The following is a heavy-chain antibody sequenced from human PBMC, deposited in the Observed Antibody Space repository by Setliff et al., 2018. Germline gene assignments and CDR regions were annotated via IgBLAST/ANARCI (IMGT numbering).Heavy chain of an antibody. Sequence: PSETLSLTCAVYGGSFSGYYWSWIRQPPGKGLEWIGEINHSGSTNYNPSLKSRVTISVDTSKNQFSPKLSSVTAADTAVYYCARGSIRGDFAYGATVVKMGSEGIFDYWGQGTLVTVSS. V-gene: IGHV4-34*01. CDR1: GGSFSGYY. J-gene: IGHJ4*02. CDR2: INHSGST. CDR3: ARGSIRGDFAYGATVVKMGSEGIFDY. D-gene: IGHD4-17*01.